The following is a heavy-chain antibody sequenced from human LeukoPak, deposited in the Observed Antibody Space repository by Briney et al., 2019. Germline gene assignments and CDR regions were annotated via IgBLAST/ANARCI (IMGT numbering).Heavy chain of an antibody. Sequence: GGSLRLSCATSGFSFTDYPMNWVRQAPGKGLEWVSYTSGSGDTKFYADSVKGRFTISRDNAKNSLFLQMNSLRAEDTALYYCARKSAYCSGGRCSLDYWGQGTLVTVSS. D-gene: IGHD2-15*01. CDR2: TSGSGDTK. V-gene: IGHV3-48*04. J-gene: IGHJ4*02. CDR1: GFSFTDYP. CDR3: ARKSAYCSGGRCSLDY.